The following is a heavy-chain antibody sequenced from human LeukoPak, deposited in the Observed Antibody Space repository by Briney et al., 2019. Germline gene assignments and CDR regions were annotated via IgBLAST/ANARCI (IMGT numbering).Heavy chain of an antibody. CDR3: AKNLLRKTAAGKRDAFDI. CDR2: ISWNSGSI. J-gene: IGHJ3*02. V-gene: IGHV3-9*03. D-gene: IGHD6-13*01. CDR1: GFTFDDYA. Sequence: QPGRSLRLSCAASGFTFDDYAMHWVQQAPGKGLEWVSGISWNSGSIGYADSVKGRFTISRDNAKNSLYLQMNSLRAEDMALYYCAKNLLRKTAAGKRDAFDIWGQGAMVTVSS.